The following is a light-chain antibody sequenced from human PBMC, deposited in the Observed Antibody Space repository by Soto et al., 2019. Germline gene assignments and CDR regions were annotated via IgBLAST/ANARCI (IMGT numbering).Light chain of an antibody. CDR1: QSITNW. CDR2: DAS. CDR3: HQYYTTPLT. J-gene: IGKJ3*01. Sequence: DIQMTQSPSTLSASVGDRVTITCRASQSITNWLAWYQQKPGKAPKLLVYDASSLESGVPSRFSGSGSGTEFTLTISSLQAEDVAVYSCHQYYTTPLTFGPGTKVDIK. V-gene: IGKV1-5*01.